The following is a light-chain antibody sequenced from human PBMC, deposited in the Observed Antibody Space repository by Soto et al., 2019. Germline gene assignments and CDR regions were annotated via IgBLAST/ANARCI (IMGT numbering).Light chain of an antibody. CDR1: SSNIGSNT. V-gene: IGLV1-44*01. CDR3: ASWDDSRKGVV. CDR2: SND. J-gene: IGLJ2*01. Sequence: QSVLTQPPSASGTPGQRVTISCSGSSSNIGSNTVTWYQHLPGTAPKLLIYSNDQRPSGVPDRFSGSKSGTSASLAISGLQSEHEGDYYCASWDDSRKGVVFGGGTKLTVL.